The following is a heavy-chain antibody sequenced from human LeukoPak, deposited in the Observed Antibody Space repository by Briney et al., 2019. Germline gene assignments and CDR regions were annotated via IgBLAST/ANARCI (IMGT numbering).Heavy chain of an antibody. CDR2: ISYDGSNK. Sequence: GRSLRLSCAASGFTFSSYAMHWVRQAPGKGLEWVAVISYDGSNKYYADSVKGRFTISRDNSKNTLYLQMNSLRAEDTAVYYCARTTTVTPYFDYWGQGTPVTVSS. V-gene: IGHV3-30-3*01. CDR1: GFTFSSYA. D-gene: IGHD4-17*01. J-gene: IGHJ4*02. CDR3: ARTTTVTPYFDY.